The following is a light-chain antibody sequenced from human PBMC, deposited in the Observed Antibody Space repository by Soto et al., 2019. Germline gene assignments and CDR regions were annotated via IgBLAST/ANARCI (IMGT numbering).Light chain of an antibody. CDR1: SSDVGGYNY. J-gene: IGLJ1*01. V-gene: IGLV2-14*01. CDR2: AVT. Sequence: QSALTQPASVSGSPGQSITISCTGTSSDVGGYNYVSWYQQHPGKAPKLIIYAVTNRPSGVSDRFSGSKSGNTASLTVSGLLAEDESDYYCSSYTSTNTQVFGTGTKVTVL. CDR3: SSYTSTNTQV.